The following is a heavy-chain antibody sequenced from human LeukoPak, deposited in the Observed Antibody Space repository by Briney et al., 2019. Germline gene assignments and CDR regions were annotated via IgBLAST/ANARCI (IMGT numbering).Heavy chain of an antibody. D-gene: IGHD6-19*01. CDR1: GFTFSSYG. J-gene: IGHJ6*03. CDR2: ISGSGGST. CDR3: AKNWGSGWSLIYYYYMDV. V-gene: IGHV3-23*01. Sequence: PGGSLRLSCAASGFTFSSYGMSWVRQAPGKGLEWVSAISGSGGSTYYADSVKGRFTISRDNSKNTLYLQMNSLRAEDTAVYYCAKNWGSGWSLIYYYYMDVWGKGTTVTISS.